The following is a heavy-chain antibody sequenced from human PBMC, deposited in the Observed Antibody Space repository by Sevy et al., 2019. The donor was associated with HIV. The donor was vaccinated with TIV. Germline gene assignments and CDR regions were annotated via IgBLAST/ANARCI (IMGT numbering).Heavy chain of an antibody. D-gene: IGHD6-13*01. J-gene: IGHJ6*02. Sequence: GESLKISCAVAGFSFSRYGMHWARQAPGKGLEWVAVISNDGSDKEYADSVKGRFIVSRDNSKDTVYLQMNSLRPDDTAVYYCANSRGRYEGSSWLYYYYLMDVWGQGTTVTVSS. CDR2: ISNDGSDK. CDR1: GFSFSRYG. V-gene: IGHV3-30*18. CDR3: ANSRGRYEGSSWLYYYYLMDV.